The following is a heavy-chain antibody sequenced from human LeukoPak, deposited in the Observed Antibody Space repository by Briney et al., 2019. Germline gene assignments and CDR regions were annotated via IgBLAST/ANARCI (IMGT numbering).Heavy chain of an antibody. D-gene: IGHD3-10*01. V-gene: IGHV3-74*01. Sequence: GGSLRLSCSASGFTLSNYWMHWVRQAPGKGLVWVSRINTDGSSTNYAGSVKGRFTISRDNSKNTLYLQMNSLRAEDTAVYYCAKDSHLGRGDYFDYWGQGTLVTVSS. CDR1: GFTLSNYW. J-gene: IGHJ4*02. CDR3: AKDSHLGRGDYFDY. CDR2: INTDGSST.